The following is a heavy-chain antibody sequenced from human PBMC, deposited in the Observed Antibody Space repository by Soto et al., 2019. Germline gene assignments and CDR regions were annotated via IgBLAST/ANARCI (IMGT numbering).Heavy chain of an antibody. CDR2: MNPNRGNT. J-gene: IGHJ6*02. D-gene: IGHD4-17*01. CDR3: GRVGYGDYLYGMDV. V-gene: IGHV1-8*01. CDR1: EYTFTSYD. Sequence: QVQLVQSRAQVKKPGASVKVSCKASEYTFTSYDINWVRQAPGQGREWRGWMNPNRGNTDSAQKFQGRVTMTRNSYISTDYMELSSLISEETAVYYFGRVGYGDYLYGMDVWGQGTTVTVSS.